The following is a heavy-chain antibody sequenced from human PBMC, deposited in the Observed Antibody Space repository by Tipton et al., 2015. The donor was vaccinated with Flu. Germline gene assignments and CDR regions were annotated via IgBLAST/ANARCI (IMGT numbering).Heavy chain of an antibody. V-gene: IGHV3-7*01. Sequence: SLRLSCVASGFTLSLYWMTWVRRAPGKGLEWVANLNQDGTEKYYVDSVKGRFTISRDNANKSLYLQMDGLRAEDTAVYYCARIAFFYSNGMDLWGQGTTVTVSS. J-gene: IGHJ6*02. CDR1: GFTLSLYW. D-gene: IGHD2-21*01. CDR2: LNQDGTEK. CDR3: ARIAFFYSNGMDL.